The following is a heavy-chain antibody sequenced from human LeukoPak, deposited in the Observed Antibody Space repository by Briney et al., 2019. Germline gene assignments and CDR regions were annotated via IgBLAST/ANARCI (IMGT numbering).Heavy chain of an antibody. CDR2: IYHSGST. CDR1: GGSISRSNW. D-gene: IGHD3-10*01. Sequence: SGILSLTCAVSGGSISRSNWWSWVRQPPGKGLEWIGEIYHSGSTNYNASLKSRVTISVDKSKNQFSLKLSSVTAADTAVYYCARDLWFGETNWFDPRGQGTLVTVSS. V-gene: IGHV4-4*02. CDR3: ARDLWFGETNWFDP. J-gene: IGHJ5*02.